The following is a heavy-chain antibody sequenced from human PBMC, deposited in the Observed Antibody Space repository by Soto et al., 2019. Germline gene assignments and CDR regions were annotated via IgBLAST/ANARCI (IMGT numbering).Heavy chain of an antibody. CDR1: GYSFTSYW. CDR3: ARHGVYYYDSSGYKRKDYYYYGMDV. J-gene: IGHJ6*02. CDR2: IYPGDSDT. D-gene: IGHD3-22*01. V-gene: IGHV5-51*01. Sequence: SGESRKISCKGSGYSFTSYWIGWVRQMPGKGLEWMGIIYPGDSDTRYSPSFQGQVTISADKSISTAYLQWSSLKASDTAMYYCARHGVYYYDSSGYKRKDYYYYGMDVWGQGTTVTVSS.